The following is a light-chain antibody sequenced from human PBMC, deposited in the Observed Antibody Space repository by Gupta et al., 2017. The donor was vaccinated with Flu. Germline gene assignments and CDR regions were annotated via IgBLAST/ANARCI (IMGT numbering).Light chain of an antibody. CDR2: DDR. CDR3: QVEDTSSDHVV. Sequence: GKKTKSTGGGAEIGSKSVHWCQQKPAQAPMLFVYDDRSRRSGIPERFSGSNCGTTATLTISRVEAGDEADYYCQVEDTSSDHVVFGGGTKLTVL. J-gene: IGLJ2*01. V-gene: IGLV3-21*03. CDR1: EIGSKS.